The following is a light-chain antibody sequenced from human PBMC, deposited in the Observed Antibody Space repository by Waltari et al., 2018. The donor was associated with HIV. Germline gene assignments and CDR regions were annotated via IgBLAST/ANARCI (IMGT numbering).Light chain of an antibody. CDR1: NIGSKS. V-gene: IGLV3-21*04. CDR2: YDR. Sequence: SYVLTQPHSVSVAPGTTARITCGGHNIGSKSVHWYQHKPGQAPVLVIYYDRERPSGIRGRVSCSDLGNAATLTIIGVEAGDEADYYCQVWDSSSEHVVFGGGTKLTVL. J-gene: IGLJ2*01. CDR3: QVWDSSSEHVV.